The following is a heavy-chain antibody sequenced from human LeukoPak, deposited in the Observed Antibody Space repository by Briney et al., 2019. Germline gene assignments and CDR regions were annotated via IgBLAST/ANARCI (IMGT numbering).Heavy chain of an antibody. D-gene: IGHD1-26*01. CDR2: ISGSAGST. V-gene: IGHV3-23*01. CDR1: GFTFSSYA. CDR3: ASLVGATGDDFDY. Sequence: GGSLRLSCAASGFTFSSYAMSWVRQAPGKGLEWVSAISGSAGSTNYADSVKGRFTISRDNSKNTLYLQMNSLRAEDTAVYYCASLVGATGDDFDYWGQGTLVTVSS. J-gene: IGHJ4*02.